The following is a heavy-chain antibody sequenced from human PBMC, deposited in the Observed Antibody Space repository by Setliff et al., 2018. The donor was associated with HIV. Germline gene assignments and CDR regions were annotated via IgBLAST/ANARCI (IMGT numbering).Heavy chain of an antibody. J-gene: IGHJ4*02. CDR2: ISAYNGNT. V-gene: IGHV1-18*01. CDR3: TRDLGSSGWLSFFDY. Sequence: ASVKVSCKASGYTFTSYGISWVRQAPGQGPEWMGWISAYNGNTNYAQKLQGRVTMTTDTSTNTAYMELRSLRSDDTAIYYCTRDLGSSGWLSFFDYWGQGTLVTVPQ. CDR1: GYTFTSYG. D-gene: IGHD6-19*01.